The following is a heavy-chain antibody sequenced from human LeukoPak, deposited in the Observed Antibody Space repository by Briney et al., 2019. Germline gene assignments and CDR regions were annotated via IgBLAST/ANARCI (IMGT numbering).Heavy chain of an antibody. CDR2: ISSSGSTI. Sequence: GRSLRLSCAASGFTFSSYEMNWVRQAPGKGLEWVSYISSSGSTIYYADSVKGRFTISRDNTKNSLYLQMNSLRAEDTAVYYCARAEYSGSYPLWYWGQGTLVTVSS. D-gene: IGHD1-26*01. CDR1: GFTFSSYE. CDR3: ARAEYSGSYPLWY. J-gene: IGHJ4*02. V-gene: IGHV3-48*03.